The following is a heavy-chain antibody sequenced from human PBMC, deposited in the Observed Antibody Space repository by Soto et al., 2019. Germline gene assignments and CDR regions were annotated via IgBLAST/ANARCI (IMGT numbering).Heavy chain of an antibody. Sequence: GGSLSLSCATSAFTFSGSAMHWAPPASGKGLECVGRIRSKDNSSATAYAASAIGRFTISRDDSKNTADLQMNSLKTEGTAVYYCTRAPAAGTGDWFDPWGQGT. V-gene: IGHV3-73*01. CDR3: TRAPAAGTGDWFDP. CDR2: IRSKDNSSAT. D-gene: IGHD6-13*01. J-gene: IGHJ5*02. CDR1: AFTFSGSA.